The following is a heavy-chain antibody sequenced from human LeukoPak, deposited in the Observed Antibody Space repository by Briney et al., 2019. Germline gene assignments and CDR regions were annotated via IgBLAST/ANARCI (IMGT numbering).Heavy chain of an antibody. Sequence: ASVKVSCKASGYTFTGYYMHWVRQAPGQGLEWMGGIIPIFGTANYAQKFRGRVTITADKSTRTAYMELSSLRSEDTAVYYCARGTGGSGSLHYWGQGTLVTVSS. D-gene: IGHD3-10*01. CDR1: GYTFTGYY. CDR3: ARGTGGSGSLHY. V-gene: IGHV1-69*06. J-gene: IGHJ4*02. CDR2: IIPIFGTA.